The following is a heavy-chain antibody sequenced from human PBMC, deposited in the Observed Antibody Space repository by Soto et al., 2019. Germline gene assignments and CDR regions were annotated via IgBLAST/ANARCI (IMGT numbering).Heavy chain of an antibody. V-gene: IGHV1-18*04. CDR3: ARHRFNYYDNTVYYYFDY. J-gene: IGHJ4*02. CDR2: ISGHNGDT. Sequence: QVQLVQSGAEVTKPGASVQVSCKAAGYSFTNYGISWVRQAPGQGPEWMGWISGHNGDTNHPQSLQGRGTMTTDTSRNTDYMELRSLRSDDTAVYYCARHRFNYYDNTVYYYFDYWGQGTLVTVSS. D-gene: IGHD3-22*01. CDR1: GYSFTNYG.